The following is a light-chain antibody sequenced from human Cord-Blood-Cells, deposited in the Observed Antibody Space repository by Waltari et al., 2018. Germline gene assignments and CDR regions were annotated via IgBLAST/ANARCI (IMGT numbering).Light chain of an antibody. CDR3: QQSYSTPWT. CDR2: AAS. CDR1: QSISSY. V-gene: IGKV1-39*01. Sequence: DIQMTQSPSSLSASLGDRVTITCRASQSISSYLNWYQQKPGKAPKLLIYAASSLPSGVPSRFSGSGSGTDFTLTISSLQPEDFATYYCQQSYSTPWTFGQGTKVEIK. J-gene: IGKJ1*01.